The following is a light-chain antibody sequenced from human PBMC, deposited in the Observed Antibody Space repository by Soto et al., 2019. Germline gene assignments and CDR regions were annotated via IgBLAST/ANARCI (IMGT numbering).Light chain of an antibody. CDR1: QSVTSNY. CDR3: QQYGSSPAT. CDR2: GAS. J-gene: IGKJ2*01. Sequence: EIVLTQSPGTLSLSPGERATLSCRASQSVTSNYLAWYQQKPGQAPGLLIYGASSRATGIPDRFSGSRSGTDFTLTISRLDHEDFAVYYCQQYGSSPATFGQGTKLEIK. V-gene: IGKV3-20*01.